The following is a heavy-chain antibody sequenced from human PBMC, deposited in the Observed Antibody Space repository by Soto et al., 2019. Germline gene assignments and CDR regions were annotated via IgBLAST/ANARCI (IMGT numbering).Heavy chain of an antibody. Sequence: EVRLLESGGGLVQPGGSLRLSCAASGFTFNTYTMSWVRQAPGKGLEWVSSIRGGGGTTYYADSVKGRFTISRDSSKNTVYLQVNSLRAEDTAIYYCAKHRQPDGFWPFDHWGQGTLITVSS. CDR2: IRGGGGTT. J-gene: IGHJ4*02. CDR1: GFTFNTYT. D-gene: IGHD3-3*01. CDR3: AKHRQPDGFWPFDH. V-gene: IGHV3-23*01.